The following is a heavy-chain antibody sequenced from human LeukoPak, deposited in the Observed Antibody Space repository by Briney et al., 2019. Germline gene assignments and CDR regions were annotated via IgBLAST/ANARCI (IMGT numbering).Heavy chain of an antibody. CDR1: GYTFTGYY. D-gene: IGHD2-21*02. CDR3: ARAPRMVTTPIYFDY. J-gene: IGHJ4*02. V-gene: IGHV1-2*02. Sequence: ASVKVSCKASGYTFTGYYMHWVRQAPGQGLEWMGWINPNSGGTNSAQKFQGRVTMTSDTSISTAYMELSRLRSDDTALYYCARAPRMVTTPIYFDYWGQGTLVTVSS. CDR2: INPNSGGT.